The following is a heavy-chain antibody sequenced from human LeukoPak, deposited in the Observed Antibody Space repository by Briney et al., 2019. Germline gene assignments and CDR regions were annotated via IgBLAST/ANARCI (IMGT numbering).Heavy chain of an antibody. J-gene: IGHJ4*02. CDR2: ISWNSGSI. Sequence: PGRSLRLSCAASGFTFDDYAMHWVRQAPGKGLEWVSGISWNSGSIGHADSVKGRFTISRDYAKNSLYLQMNSLRAEDTAVYYCASHSSGWYVDYWGQGTLVTVSS. CDR3: ASHSSGWYVDY. V-gene: IGHV3-9*01. D-gene: IGHD6-19*01. CDR1: GFTFDDYA.